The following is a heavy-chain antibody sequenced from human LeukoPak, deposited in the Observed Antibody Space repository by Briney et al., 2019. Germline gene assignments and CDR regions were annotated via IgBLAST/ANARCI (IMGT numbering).Heavy chain of an antibody. V-gene: IGHV4-31*03. CDR3: AREGYGDYEVDY. D-gene: IGHD4-17*01. CDR1: GGSISSGGYY. J-gene: IGHJ4*02. CDR2: IYYSGST. Sequence: SETLSLTCTVSGGSISSGGYYWSWIRQHPGKGLEWIGYIYYSGSTYYNPSLKSRVTISVDTSKNQFSLKLSSVTAADTAVYYCAREGYGDYEVDYWGQGSLVTLSS.